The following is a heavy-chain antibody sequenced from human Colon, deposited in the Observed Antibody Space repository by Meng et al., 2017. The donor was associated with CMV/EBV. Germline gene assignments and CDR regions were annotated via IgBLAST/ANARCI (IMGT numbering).Heavy chain of an antibody. CDR3: ARATKSSCWEVLDY. Sequence: QVQLQQCGVGLFKPSETLSLTCAVYGESFSGYYWTWIRQPPGRGLEWIGESYYTGSTNYSPSLKSRVTISLDTSKNQFSLKLNSVTAADTAVYYCARATKSSCWEVLDYWGHGTLVTVSS. CDR2: SYYTGST. J-gene: IGHJ4*01. D-gene: IGHD2-2*01. CDR1: GESFSGYY. V-gene: IGHV4-34*01.